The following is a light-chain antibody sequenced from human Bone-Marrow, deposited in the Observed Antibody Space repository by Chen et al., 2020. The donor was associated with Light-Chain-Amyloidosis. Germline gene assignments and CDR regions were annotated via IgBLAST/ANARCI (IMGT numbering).Light chain of an antibody. J-gene: IGKJ3*01. CDR3: QQFDDFPFT. CDR2: DAY. CDR1: QDISDY. V-gene: IGKV1-33*01. Sequence: DIHMPQSPSSLSASIGDRVTITCQASQDISDYLNWYQQQPGKAPKLLIYDAYKLENGVPSRFSGSGSGADCSFTISSRQPEDFATYYCQQFDDFPFTFGPGTKVDRK.